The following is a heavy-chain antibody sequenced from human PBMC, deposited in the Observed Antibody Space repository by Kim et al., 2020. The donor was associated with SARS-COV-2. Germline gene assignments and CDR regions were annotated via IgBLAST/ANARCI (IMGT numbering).Heavy chain of an antibody. CDR3: ARGSLIPELYYYDSSGYYFFDY. CDR1: GFTFSSYE. J-gene: IGHJ4*02. Sequence: GGSLRLSCAASGFTFSSYEMNWVRQAPGKGLEWVSYISSSGSTIYYADSVKGRFTISRDNAKNSLYLQMNSLRAEDTAVYYCARGSLIPELYYYDSSGYYFFDYWGQGTLVTVSS. CDR2: ISSSGSTI. V-gene: IGHV3-48*03. D-gene: IGHD3-22*01.